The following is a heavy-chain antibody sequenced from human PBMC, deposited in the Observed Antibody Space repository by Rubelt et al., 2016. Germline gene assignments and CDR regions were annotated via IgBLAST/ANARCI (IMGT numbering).Heavy chain of an antibody. CDR2: IYYSGST. D-gene: IGHD5-12*01. V-gene: IGHV4-39*07. Sequence: QLQLQESGPGLVKPSETMSLTCTVSGGSISSSSYYWGWIRQPPGKGLEWIGSIYYSGSTNYNPSLKSRVTMSVDTSKNQFSLKLSSVTAADTAVYYCARLGYQTYWYFDLWGRGTLGTVSS. CDR1: GGSISSSSYY. CDR3: ARLGYQTYWYFDL. J-gene: IGHJ2*01.